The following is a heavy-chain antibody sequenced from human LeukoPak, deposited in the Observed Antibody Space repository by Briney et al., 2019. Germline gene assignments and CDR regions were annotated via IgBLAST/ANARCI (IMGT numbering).Heavy chain of an antibody. CDR2: ISYDGINK. V-gene: IGHV3-30-3*01. CDR3: ARDYTDQAALDAFDI. D-gene: IGHD3-16*01. Sequence: PGGSLRLSCAASGFTFSSSAMHWVRQAPGKGLEWVAVISYDGINKYDADSGRFTISRDNSKNTLYLQMNSLRAEDTAVYYCARDYTDQAALDAFDIWGQGTMVTVSS. CDR1: GFTFSSSA. J-gene: IGHJ3*02.